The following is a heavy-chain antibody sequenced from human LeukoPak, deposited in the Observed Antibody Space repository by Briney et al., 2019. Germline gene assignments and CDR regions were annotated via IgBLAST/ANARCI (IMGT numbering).Heavy chain of an antibody. J-gene: IGHJ4*02. CDR3: AREREQYSSSSDFDY. CDR1: GFTVSSNY. V-gene: IGHV3-53*01. Sequence: GGSLRLSCAASGFTVSSNYMSWVRQAPGKGLEWVSVIYSGGSTYYADSVKGRSTISRDNAKNSLYLQMNSLRAEDTAVYYCAREREQYSSSSDFDYWGQGTLVTVSS. D-gene: IGHD6-6*01. CDR2: IYSGGST.